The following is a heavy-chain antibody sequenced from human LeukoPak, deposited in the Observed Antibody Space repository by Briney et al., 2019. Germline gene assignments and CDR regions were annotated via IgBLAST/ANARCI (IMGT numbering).Heavy chain of an antibody. CDR3: AIHGSYYAFDI. CDR2: IYSGGST. Sequence: GGSLRLSCAASGFTVSSNYMSWVRQAPGKGLEWVSVIYSGGSTYYADSVTGRFTISRDNSKNTLYLQMNSLRAEDTAVYYCAIHGSYYAFDIWGQGTMVTVSS. CDR1: GFTVSSNY. V-gene: IGHV3-66*04. J-gene: IGHJ3*02. D-gene: IGHD1-26*01.